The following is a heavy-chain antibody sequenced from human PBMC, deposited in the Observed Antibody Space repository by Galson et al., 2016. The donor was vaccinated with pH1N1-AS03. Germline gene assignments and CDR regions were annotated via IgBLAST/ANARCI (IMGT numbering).Heavy chain of an antibody. J-gene: IGHJ4*02. Sequence: SVKVSCKASEGTFSNFGISWVRQAPGQGLEWMGGFIPIFGTANVAPQLKGRVTITADDPGLSSLRSDDTAVYYCARDNYYDTGAFYGHFDFWGQGTLLVVSS. V-gene: IGHV1-69*13. CDR2: FIPIFGTA. D-gene: IGHD3-22*01. CDR3: ARDNYYDTGAFYGHFDF. CDR1: EGTFSNFG.